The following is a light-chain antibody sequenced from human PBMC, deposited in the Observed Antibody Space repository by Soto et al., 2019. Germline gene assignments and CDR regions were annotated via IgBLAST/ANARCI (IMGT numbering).Light chain of an antibody. CDR2: IAS. V-gene: IGKV1-12*01. CDR3: QQIYSAPLT. CDR1: QDINSW. Sequence: IQMTQSPSSVSASVGDRVTITCRASQDINSWLTWYQQKPGKAPKVLIYIASRLQPGVPSRFSGSGSETEFTLSISSLQPEDFATYFCQQIYSAPLTFGGGTKLDIK. J-gene: IGKJ4*01.